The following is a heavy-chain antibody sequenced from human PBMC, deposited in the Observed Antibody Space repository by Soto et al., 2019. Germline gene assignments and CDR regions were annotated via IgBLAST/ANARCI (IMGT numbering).Heavy chain of an antibody. CDR1: GFTFSDYP. J-gene: IGHJ4*02. Sequence: PGGSLRLSCAASGFTFSDYPMNWVRQAPGKGLEWVSSIRTISSAIYFADSVRGRFTISRDNARNSLYLQMISLRDEDTAVYYCARETPSFDSWGQGTLVTVSS. D-gene: IGHD2-15*01. CDR3: ARETPSFDS. CDR2: IRTISSAI. V-gene: IGHV3-48*02.